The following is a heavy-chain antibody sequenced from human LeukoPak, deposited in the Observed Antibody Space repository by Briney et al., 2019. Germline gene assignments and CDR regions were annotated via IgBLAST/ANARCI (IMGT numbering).Heavy chain of an antibody. V-gene: IGHV4-39*01. D-gene: IGHD3-3*01. CDR1: GGSITSSTSY. Sequence: PSETLSLTCSVSGGSITSSTSYWGWIRQPPGQGLEYIGSIYYSGSTYYNPSLKSRVTISVDTSKNQFSLKLSSVTAADTAVYYCARLNHGHDFWSGYYHGGYFDYWGQGTLVTVSS. CDR2: IYYSGST. J-gene: IGHJ4*02. CDR3: ARLNHGHDFWSGYYHGGYFDY.